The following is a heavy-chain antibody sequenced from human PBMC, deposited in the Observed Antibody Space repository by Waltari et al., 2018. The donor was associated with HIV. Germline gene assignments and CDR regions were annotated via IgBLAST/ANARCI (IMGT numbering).Heavy chain of an antibody. Sequence: QVQLVESGGGVVQPGRSLRLSCAASGFTFSSYAMHWVRQAPGKGLGGVAVISYDGSNKYYADSVKGRFTTSRDNSKNTLYLQMNSLRAEDTAVYYCARESSSWLFDYWGQGTLVTVSS. D-gene: IGHD6-13*01. CDR1: GFTFSSYA. J-gene: IGHJ4*02. V-gene: IGHV3-30*04. CDR3: ARESSSWLFDY. CDR2: ISYDGSNK.